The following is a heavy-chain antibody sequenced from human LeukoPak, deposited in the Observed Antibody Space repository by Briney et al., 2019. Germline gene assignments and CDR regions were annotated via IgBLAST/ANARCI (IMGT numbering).Heavy chain of an antibody. J-gene: IGHJ4*02. CDR3: ARGCDTAMVTDFGY. CDR2: INHSGST. CDR1: GGSFSAYY. D-gene: IGHD5-18*01. V-gene: IGHV4-34*01. Sequence: SETLSLTCAVYGGSFSAYYWSWIRQPPGKGLEWIGEINHSGSTNYNPSLKSRVTISVDTSKNQFSLKLTSMTAADTAVYYCARGCDTAMVTDFGYSGQGTLVTVSS.